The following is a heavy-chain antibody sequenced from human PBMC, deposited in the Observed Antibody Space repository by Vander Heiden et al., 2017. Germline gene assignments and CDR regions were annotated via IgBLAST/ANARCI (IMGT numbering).Heavy chain of an antibody. CDR2: ISGGGGST. CDR1: GFTFRSYA. Sequence: EVQLLESGGGLVQPGGSLRLSCAASGFTFRSYAMSWVRQAPGKGLEWVSAISGGGGSTYYADSVKGRFTISRDNSKNTLYLQMNSLRAEDTAVYYCAKMGITIFGVDYYFDYWGQGTLVTVSS. V-gene: IGHV3-23*01. CDR3: AKMGITIFGVDYYFDY. D-gene: IGHD3-3*01. J-gene: IGHJ4*02.